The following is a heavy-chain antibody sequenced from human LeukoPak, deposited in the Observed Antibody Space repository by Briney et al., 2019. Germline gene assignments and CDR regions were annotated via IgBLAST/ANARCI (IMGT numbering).Heavy chain of an antibody. CDR1: GYSISSGYY. J-gene: IGHJ3*02. Sequence: SETLSLTCTVSGYSISSGYYWGWIRQPPGKGLEWIGSIYHSGSTYYNPSLKSRVTISVDTSKNQFSLKLSSATAADTAVYYCARDFAWYYDSSGYYRAFDIWGQGTMVTVSS. CDR3: ARDFAWYYDSSGYYRAFDI. D-gene: IGHD3-22*01. CDR2: IYHSGST. V-gene: IGHV4-38-2*02.